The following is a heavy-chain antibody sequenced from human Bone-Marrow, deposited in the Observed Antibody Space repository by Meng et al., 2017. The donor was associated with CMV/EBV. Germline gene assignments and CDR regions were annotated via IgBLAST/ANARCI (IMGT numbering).Heavy chain of an antibody. CDR1: GFTFSSYW. V-gene: IGHV3-74*01. CDR2: INSDESST. CDR3: ARAAPYYDFWSGLSLGMDV. D-gene: IGHD3-3*01. J-gene: IGHJ6*02. Sequence: GGSLRLSCAASGFTFSSYWMHWVRQAPGKGLVWVSRINSDESSTSYADSVKGRFTISRDNAKNSLYLQMNSLRAEDTAVYYCARAAPYYDFWSGLSLGMDVWGQGTTVTASS.